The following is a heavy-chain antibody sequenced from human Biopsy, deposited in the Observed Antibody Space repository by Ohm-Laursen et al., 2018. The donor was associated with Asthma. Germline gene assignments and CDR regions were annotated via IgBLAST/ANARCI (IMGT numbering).Heavy chain of an antibody. V-gene: IGHV3-23*01. CDR2: ISGSGGST. J-gene: IGHJ4*02. Sequence: SLRLSCAASGFTFSSYAMSWVRQAPGKGLEWVPAISGSGGSTYYADSVKGRFTISRDNSKNTLYLQMNSLRSEDTAVYYCARKAGSCISRTCYSLDFWGQGTLVTVSS. CDR1: GFTFSSYA. D-gene: IGHD2-2*01. CDR3: ARKAGSCISRTCYSLDF.